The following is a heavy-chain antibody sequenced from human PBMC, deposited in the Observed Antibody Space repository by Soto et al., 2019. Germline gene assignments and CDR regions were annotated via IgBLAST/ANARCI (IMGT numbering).Heavy chain of an antibody. CDR1: GFTFSSYG. CDR2: IWYVGSNK. J-gene: IGHJ6*02. V-gene: IGHV3-33*01. D-gene: IGHD3-10*01. CDR3: ARDQLWFGELYGYYYGMDV. Sequence: QVQLVESGGGVVQPGRSLRLSCAASGFTFSSYGMHWVRQAPAKGLEWVAVIWYVGSNKYYADSVKGRFTISRDNSKNTLYLQMNSLRAEDTAVYYCARDQLWFGELYGYYYGMDVWGQGTTVTVSS.